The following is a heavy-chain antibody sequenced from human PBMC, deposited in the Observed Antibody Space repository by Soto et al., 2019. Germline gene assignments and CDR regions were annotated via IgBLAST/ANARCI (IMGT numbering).Heavy chain of an antibody. D-gene: IGHD2-15*01. J-gene: IGHJ5*01. Sequence: GGSLRLSCAASGFTFSSYSMNWVRQATGKGLEWVSYISSTSSTTYYADSVKGRFTISRDNAKNSLYLQMNSLRAEDTAVYYCARDGGTVDWFDSWGQGTLVTVSS. CDR3: ARDGGTVDWFDS. CDR1: GFTFSSYS. CDR2: ISSTSSTT. V-gene: IGHV3-48*01.